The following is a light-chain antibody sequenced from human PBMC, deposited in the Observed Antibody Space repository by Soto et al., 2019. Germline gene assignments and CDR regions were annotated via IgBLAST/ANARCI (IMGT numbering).Light chain of an antibody. CDR1: QSISSY. CDR3: QQSYSTPRT. CDR2: AAS. Sequence: DIQMAQSPSSLYASAGDRVTITCRASQSISSYLNWYQQKPGKAPKLLIYAASSLQSGVPSRFSGSGSGTDFTLTISSLQPEDFATYYCQQSYSTPRTFGGGTKVEIK. J-gene: IGKJ4*02. V-gene: IGKV1-39*01.